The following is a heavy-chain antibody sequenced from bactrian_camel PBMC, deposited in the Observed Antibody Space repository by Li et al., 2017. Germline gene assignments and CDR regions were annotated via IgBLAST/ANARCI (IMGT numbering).Heavy chain of an antibody. CDR2: IHRNGVST. Sequence: VQLVESGGGLAQPGESLRLSCATSGYTFGSYGMTCVRQAPGKGLEWIASIHRNGVSTFYADSVKGRFTIPRDVAKSTAYLQLNSLKTEDTAMYYCAGFRERARPGQGTQVTVS. D-gene: IGHD6*01. CDR1: GYTFGSYG. V-gene: IGHV3S40*01. J-gene: IGHJ4*01.